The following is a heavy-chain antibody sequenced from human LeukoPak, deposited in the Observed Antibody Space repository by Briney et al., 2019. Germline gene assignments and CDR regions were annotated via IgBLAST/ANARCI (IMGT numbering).Heavy chain of an antibody. J-gene: IGHJ6*02. CDR1: GFTVSSNY. D-gene: IGHD1-1*01. CDR2: IYSGGST. Sequence: PGGSLRLSCAASGFTVSSNYMSWVRQAPGKGLEWVSVIYSGGSTYYADSVKGRFTISRDNSKNTLYLQMNSLRAEDTAVYYCARAGGDYSYGMDVWGQGTTVTVSS. CDR3: ARAGGDYSYGMDV. V-gene: IGHV3-53*01.